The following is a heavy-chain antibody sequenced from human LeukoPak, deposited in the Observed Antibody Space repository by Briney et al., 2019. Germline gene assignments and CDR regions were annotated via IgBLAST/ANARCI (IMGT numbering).Heavy chain of an antibody. CDR3: AAVDCSSTSCSTLDAFDI. V-gene: IGHV4-38-2*02. D-gene: IGHD2-2*01. J-gene: IGHJ3*02. CDR2: IYHSGST. Sequence: SETLSLTCTVSGYSISSGYYWGWIRQPPGKGLEWIGSIYHSGSTYYNPSLKSRVTISVDTSKNQFSLKLSSVTAADTAVYYCAAVDCSSTSCSTLDAFDIWGQGTMVTVSS. CDR1: GYSISSGYY.